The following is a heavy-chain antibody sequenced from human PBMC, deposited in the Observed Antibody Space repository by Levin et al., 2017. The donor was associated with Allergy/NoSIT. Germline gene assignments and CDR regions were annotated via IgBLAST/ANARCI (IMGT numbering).Heavy chain of an antibody. CDR3: ARYSGSGLNDAFDI. D-gene: IGHD6-19*01. CDR1: GFTFDDYG. V-gene: IGHV3-20*04. J-gene: IGHJ3*02. CDR2: INWNGGST. Sequence: GGSLRLSCAASGFTFDDYGMSWVRQAPGKGLEWVSGINWNGGSTGYADSVKGRFTISRDNAKNSLYLQMNSLRAEDTALYYCARYSGSGLNDAFDIWGQGTMVTVS.